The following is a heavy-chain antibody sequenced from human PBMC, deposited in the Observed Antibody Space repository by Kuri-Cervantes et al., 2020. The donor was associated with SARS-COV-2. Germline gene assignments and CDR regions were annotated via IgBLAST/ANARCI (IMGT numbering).Heavy chain of an antibody. Sequence: ASVKVSCKASGYTFTSYGISWVRQAPGQGLEWMGWISAYNGNTNYAQKLQGRVTMTTDTSTSTAYMELRSLRSDDTAVYYCARDTPRRWYCSSTSCLTLDYWGQGTLVTVSS. CDR3: ARDTPRRWYCSSTSCLTLDY. CDR1: GYTFTSYG. CDR2: ISAYNGNT. V-gene: IGHV1-18*01. J-gene: IGHJ4*02. D-gene: IGHD2-2*01.